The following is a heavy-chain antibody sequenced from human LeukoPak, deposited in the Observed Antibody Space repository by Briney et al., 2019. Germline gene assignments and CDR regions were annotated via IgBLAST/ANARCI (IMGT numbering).Heavy chain of an antibody. D-gene: IGHD1-14*01. V-gene: IGHV1-2*06. J-gene: IGHJ4*02. CDR2: INTNNGGS. Sequence: ASVKVSCKASAFTFTGYYIHWVRQAPRQGLEWMGRINTNNGGSNYAQNFQGRVSMTSDSSTSTVYMELASLRFDDTAVYYCARGRHTTAWDSWGQGTLVTVSS. CDR3: ARGRHTTAWDS. CDR1: AFTFTGYY.